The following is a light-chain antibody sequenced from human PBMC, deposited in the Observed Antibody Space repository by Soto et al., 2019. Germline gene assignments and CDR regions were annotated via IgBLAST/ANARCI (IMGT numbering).Light chain of an antibody. CDR3: QKYSSVPV. J-gene: IGKJ3*01. Sequence: IQMTQSPTSLSASVGDRVTITCRASQGIRNFVAWYQQKPGKAPKLLIYAASTLQSGVPSRFSGSGSGTHFTLTINSLQPEDVATYSCQKYSSVPVFGPGTKVEIK. CDR1: QGIRNF. V-gene: IGKV1-27*01. CDR2: AAS.